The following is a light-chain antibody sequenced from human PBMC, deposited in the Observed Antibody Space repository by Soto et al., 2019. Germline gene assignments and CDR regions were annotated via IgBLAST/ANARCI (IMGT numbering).Light chain of an antibody. Sequence: DIQMTQSPSSVSASVGDRVTITCRASQGISSWLAWHQQKPGKAPQLLIYAASSLHSGVPSRFSGSGSGTDFTLTISSLQPEDFATYYCQQGNSFPWTFGQGTKVDVK. CDR1: QGISSW. CDR2: AAS. V-gene: IGKV1-12*02. J-gene: IGKJ1*01. CDR3: QQGNSFPWT.